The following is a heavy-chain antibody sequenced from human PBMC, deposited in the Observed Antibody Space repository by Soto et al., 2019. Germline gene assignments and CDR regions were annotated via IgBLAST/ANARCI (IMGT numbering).Heavy chain of an antibody. J-gene: IGHJ4*02. D-gene: IGHD4-17*01. Sequence: EVHLVESGGGLVQPGGSLRLSCAASEFSFSDYWMTWVHQAPGRGLEWVANINQNGSEIYYVGSLKGRFTISRDNAKNSLYLQMTSRRGEDTAVYYCARGPPGRWPQSPLEYWGQGALVTVSS. CDR3: ARGPPGRWPQSPLEY. CDR2: INQNGSEI. V-gene: IGHV3-7*04. CDR1: EFSFSDYW.